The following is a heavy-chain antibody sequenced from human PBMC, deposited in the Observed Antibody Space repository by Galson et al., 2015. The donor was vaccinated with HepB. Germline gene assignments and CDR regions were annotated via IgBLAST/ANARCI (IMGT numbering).Heavy chain of an antibody. Sequence: SLRLSCAASGFTVSDNYMSWVRQAPGKGLEWVSVLYSGDNTYFANYTNYADSVKGRFTISRDNSKNTLYLQMNSLRAEDTAVYYCVRTRYSYYDGSGFIDDFDIWGQGTMVTVSS. CDR3: VRTRYSYYDGSGFIDDFDI. CDR1: GFTVSDNY. D-gene: IGHD3-22*01. J-gene: IGHJ3*02. CDR2: LYSGD. V-gene: IGHV3-11*06.